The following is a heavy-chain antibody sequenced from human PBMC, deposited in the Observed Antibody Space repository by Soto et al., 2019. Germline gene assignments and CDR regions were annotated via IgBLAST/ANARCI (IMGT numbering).Heavy chain of an antibody. CDR2: IYYSGST. CDR1: GGSISDFY. Sequence: LSLTCTVSGGSISDFYWSWIRQPPGKGLEWIGYIYYSGSTNYNPSLKSRVTISVDTSKNQFSLNLRSMSPADTAVYYCARVGGLAARTFDYWGPGTLVTVSS. D-gene: IGHD6-6*01. V-gene: IGHV4-59*01. CDR3: ARVGGLAARTFDY. J-gene: IGHJ4*02.